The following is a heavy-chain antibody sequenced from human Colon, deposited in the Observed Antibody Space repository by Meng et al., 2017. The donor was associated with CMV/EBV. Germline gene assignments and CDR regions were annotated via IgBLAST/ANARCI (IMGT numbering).Heavy chain of an antibody. CDR1: GFTFSSYA. V-gene: IGHV3-23*01. Sequence: GESVKISCAASGFTFSSYAMSWVRQAPGKGLEWVSAISGSGGSTYYADSVKGRFTISRDNSKNTLYLQMNSLRAEDTAVYYCARCTSSIDAFDIWGQGTMVTVSS. CDR2: ISGSGGST. J-gene: IGHJ3*02. CDR3: ARCTSSIDAFDI. D-gene: IGHD3-3*02.